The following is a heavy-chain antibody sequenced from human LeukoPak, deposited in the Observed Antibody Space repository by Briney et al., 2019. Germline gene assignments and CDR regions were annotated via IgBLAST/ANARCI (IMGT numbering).Heavy chain of an antibody. J-gene: IGHJ6*02. Sequence: PSETLSLTCTVSGGSFTNYYWSWIRQPAGEGLEWIGHINTKGSTSSNPSLKSPVIMSVDTSKNQFSLKLSSVTAADTAVYYCARSYYDDMVYYGMDVWGQGTTVTVSS. CDR2: INTKGST. V-gene: IGHV4-4*07. CDR3: ARSYYDDMVYYGMDV. CDR1: GGSFTNYY. D-gene: IGHD3-22*01.